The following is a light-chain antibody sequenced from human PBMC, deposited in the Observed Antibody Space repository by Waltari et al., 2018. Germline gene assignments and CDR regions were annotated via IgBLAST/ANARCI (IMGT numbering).Light chain of an antibody. V-gene: IGKV1-5*03. J-gene: IGKJ2*03. CDR2: KTS. Sequence: DIQMTQSPSSLSASVGDRVTISCRASQGIRGWLAWYQQKPGKAPKLLIYKTSTLQSGVPSRFSGSGSGADFTLTIANLQPEDFATYHCQQYVIVPYSFGQGTKIEIK. CDR1: QGIRGW. CDR3: QQYVIVPYS.